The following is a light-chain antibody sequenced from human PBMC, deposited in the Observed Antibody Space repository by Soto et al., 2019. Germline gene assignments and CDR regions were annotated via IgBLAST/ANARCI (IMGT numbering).Light chain of an antibody. CDR1: QSVSSY. Sequence: EIVLTQSPATLSLSPGERATLSCRASQSVSSYLDWYQQRPGQAPRLLIFDASNSATGIPGRFSGSGSGTDFTLTISSLEPEDFAVYYCQQRSNWPPWTFGQGTRVEIK. CDR2: DAS. V-gene: IGKV3-11*01. J-gene: IGKJ1*01. CDR3: QQRSNWPPWT.